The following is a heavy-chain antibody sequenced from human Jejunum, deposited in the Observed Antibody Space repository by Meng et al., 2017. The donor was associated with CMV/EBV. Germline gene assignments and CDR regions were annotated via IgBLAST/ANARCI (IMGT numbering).Heavy chain of an antibody. D-gene: IGHD3-16*01. CDR3: AKVIMRSPDGAFDV. Sequence: GFSFNTYGMSWVRQAPGKGLEWVSGISGSGANTNYADSVKGRFTISRDNSKNTLFLQMNSLRDEDTAIYYCAKVIMRSPDGAFDVWGQGTVVTVSS. CDR2: ISGSGANT. CDR1: GFSFNTYG. J-gene: IGHJ3*01. V-gene: IGHV3-23*01.